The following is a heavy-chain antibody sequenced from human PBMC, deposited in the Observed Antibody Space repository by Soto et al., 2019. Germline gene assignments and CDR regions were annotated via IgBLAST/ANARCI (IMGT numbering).Heavy chain of an antibody. CDR1: GYTIGSGYY. CDR3: ARTFDYYGMDV. Sequence: SETLSLTCAVSGYTIGSGYYWAWIRQSPGKGLEWIGSIYHAGSVYYNPSLNGRVALSMDTSKNHFSLKLTSVTAADTAVYYCARTFDYYGMDVWGQGTTVTVSS. CDR2: IYHAGSV. V-gene: IGHV4-38-2*01. J-gene: IGHJ6*02.